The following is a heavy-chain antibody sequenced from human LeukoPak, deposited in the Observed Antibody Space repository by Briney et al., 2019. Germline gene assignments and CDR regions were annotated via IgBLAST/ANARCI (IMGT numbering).Heavy chain of an antibody. Sequence: GGSLRLSCAASGFTFSSYWMSWVRQAPGKGLEWVANIKQDGSEKYYVGSVKGRFTISRDNAKNSLYLQMNSLRAEDTAVYYCARVLYQWELLPYYFDYWGQGTLVTVSS. CDR3: ARVLYQWELLPYYFDY. V-gene: IGHV3-7*01. D-gene: IGHD1-26*01. CDR1: GFTFSSYW. CDR2: IKQDGSEK. J-gene: IGHJ4*02.